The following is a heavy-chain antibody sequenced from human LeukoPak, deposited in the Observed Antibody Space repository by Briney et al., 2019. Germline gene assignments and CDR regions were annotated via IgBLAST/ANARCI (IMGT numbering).Heavy chain of an antibody. CDR1: GYTFTGYY. J-gene: IGHJ6*03. CDR2: INPNSGGT. D-gene: IGHD3-10*01. V-gene: IGHV1-2*02. Sequence: GASVKVSCKASGYTFTGYYMHWVRQAPGQGLEWMGWINPNSGGTNYAQKFQGRVTMTRDTSISTAYMELSRLRSDDTAVYYCATTFRFNYCYFMDVWGKRTTVTVSS. CDR3: ATTFRFNYCYFMDV.